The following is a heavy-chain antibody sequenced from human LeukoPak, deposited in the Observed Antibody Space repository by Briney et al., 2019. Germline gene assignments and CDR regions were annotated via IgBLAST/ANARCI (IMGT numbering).Heavy chain of an antibody. J-gene: IGHJ4*02. CDR1: GFTFSNYS. Sequence: GGSLRLSCVVSGFTFSNYSVNWVRQAPGKGLEWVSYISSRSSSIYYLDSVKGRFTISRDNAKNSLYLQMNSLRDEDTAVYYCARVIRRFGEFSSDYWGQGTLVTVSS. V-gene: IGHV3-48*02. CDR3: ARVIRRFGEFSSDY. CDR2: ISSRSSSI. D-gene: IGHD3-10*01.